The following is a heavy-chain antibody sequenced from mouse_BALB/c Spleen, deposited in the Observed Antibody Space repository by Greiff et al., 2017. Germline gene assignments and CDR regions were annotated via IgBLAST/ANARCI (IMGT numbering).Heavy chain of an antibody. Sequence: QVHVKQSGPGLVQPSQSLSITCTVSGFSLTSYGVHWVRQSPGKGLEWLGVIWSGGSTDYNAAFISRLSISKDNSKSQVFFKMNSLQANDTAIYYCASPANWGFAYWGQGTLVTVSA. J-gene: IGHJ3*01. CDR3: ASPANWGFAY. CDR1: GFSLTSYG. CDR2: IWSGGST. V-gene: IGHV2-2*02. D-gene: IGHD4-1*01.